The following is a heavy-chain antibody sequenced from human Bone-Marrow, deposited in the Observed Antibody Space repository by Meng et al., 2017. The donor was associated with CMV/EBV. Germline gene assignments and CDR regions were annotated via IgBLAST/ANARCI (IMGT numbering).Heavy chain of an antibody. V-gene: IGHV3-23*01. CDR2: ISAGGGST. J-gene: IGHJ4*02. CDR1: GLPFSGYP. CDR3: AKRDTSGWYSLDY. D-gene: IGHD6-19*01. Sequence: AASGLPFSGYPMSWVHQAPGKGLGWVSCISAGGGSTYSADSVKGRFTISRDNSKNTLYLQMNSLRVEDTAVYYCAKRDTSGWYSLDYWGQGTLVTVSS.